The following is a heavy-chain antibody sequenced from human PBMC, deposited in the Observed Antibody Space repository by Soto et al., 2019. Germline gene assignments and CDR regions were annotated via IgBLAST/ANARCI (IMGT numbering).Heavy chain of an antibody. D-gene: IGHD4-4*01. CDR2: IYYSGST. Sequence: SETLSLTCTVSGGSISSYYWSWIRQPPGKGLEWIGYIYYSGSTNYNPSLKSRVTISVDTSKNQFSLKLSSVTAADTAVYYCARVGSTVTHSDYYYYMDVWGKGTTVTVSS. V-gene: IGHV4-59*01. CDR3: ARVGSTVTHSDYYYYMDV. J-gene: IGHJ6*03. CDR1: GGSISSYY.